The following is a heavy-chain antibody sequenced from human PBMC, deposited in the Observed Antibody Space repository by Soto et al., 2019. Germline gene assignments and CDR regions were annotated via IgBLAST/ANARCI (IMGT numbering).Heavy chain of an antibody. CDR1: GFTFRSYW. CDR3: ARVPTGSGYESLDV. CDR2: INQDGNEK. D-gene: IGHD3-10*01. J-gene: IGHJ3*01. Sequence: PGGSLRLSCAASGFTFRSYWMSWVRQAPGKGLEWVANINQDGNEKYCVDSVKGRFAISRDNAKNSLYLQMSSLRAEDTAVYYCARVPTGSGYESLDVWGQGTMVTVAS. V-gene: IGHV3-7*01.